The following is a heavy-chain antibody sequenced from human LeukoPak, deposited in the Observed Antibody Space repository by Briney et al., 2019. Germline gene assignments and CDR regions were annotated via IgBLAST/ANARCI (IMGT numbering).Heavy chain of an antibody. J-gene: IGHJ4*02. CDR2: ISGSGGST. CDR3: AKQYLYQGDRDY. V-gene: IGHV3-23*01. Sequence: PGGSLRLSCAAAGFTFSSYAMSWVRQAPGKGLEWVSAISGSGGSTYYADSVKVRFTIPRDNSKNTLYLQVNSLRAEDTAVYYCAKQYLYQGDRDYWGQGTLVTVSS. D-gene: IGHD2-2*01. CDR1: GFTFSSYA.